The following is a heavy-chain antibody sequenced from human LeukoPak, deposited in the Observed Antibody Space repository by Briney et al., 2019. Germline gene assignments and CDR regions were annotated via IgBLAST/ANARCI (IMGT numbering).Heavy chain of an antibody. CDR3: ARDRSTYSSSWYLDY. D-gene: IGHD6-13*01. V-gene: IGHV3-21*01. CDR2: ISSSSNYI. CDR1: GFTFSSYS. J-gene: IGHJ4*02. Sequence: GGSLRLSCAASGFTFSSYSMNWVRQAPGKGLEWVSYISSSSNYIYYADPVKGRFTISRDNAKNSLYLQMNSLRDEDTAIYYCARDRSTYSSSWYLDYWGQGTLVTVSS.